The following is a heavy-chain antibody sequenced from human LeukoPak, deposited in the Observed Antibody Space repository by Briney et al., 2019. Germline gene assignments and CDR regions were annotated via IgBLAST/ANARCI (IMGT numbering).Heavy chain of an antibody. J-gene: IGHJ5*02. CDR1: GFTFSSYS. Sequence: GGSLRLSCAASGFTFSSYSMNWVRQAPGKGLEWVSSISSSSSYIYYADSVKGRFTISRDNAKNSLYLQMNSLRAEDTAVYYCARGGNYYGSGSRGWFDPWGQGTLVTVSS. CDR3: ARGGNYYGSGSRGWFDP. D-gene: IGHD3-10*01. V-gene: IGHV3-21*01. CDR2: ISSSSSYI.